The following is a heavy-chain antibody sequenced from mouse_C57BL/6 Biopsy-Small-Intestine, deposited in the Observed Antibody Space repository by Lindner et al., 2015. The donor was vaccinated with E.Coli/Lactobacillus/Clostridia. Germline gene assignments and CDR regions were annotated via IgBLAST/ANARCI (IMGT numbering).Heavy chain of an antibody. D-gene: IGHD2-13*01. CDR2: IIPILGTS. J-gene: IGHJ4*01. CDR3: ARDDYTDFQYFDP. CDR1: GGTFTSHA. V-gene: IGHV1-53*01. Sequence: SVKVSCKASGGTFTSHAISWVRQAPGQGLEWMGRIIPILGTSNYAQKFQGRVTMTRDTSISTAYMEVSSLRSDDTAVYYCARDDYTDFQYFDPWGQGTLVTVSS.